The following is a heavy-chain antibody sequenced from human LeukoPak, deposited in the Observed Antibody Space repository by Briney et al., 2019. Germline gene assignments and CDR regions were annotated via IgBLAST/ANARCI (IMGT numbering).Heavy chain of an antibody. CDR2: IYHSGST. V-gene: IGHV4-30-2*01. D-gene: IGHD2-2*01. Sequence: SETLSITCTVSGGSISSGGYYWSWIRQPPGKGLEWIGYIYHSGSTYYNPSLKSRVTISVDRSKNQFSLKLSSVTAADTAVYYCARGGGYGYCSSTSCYDYWGQGTLVTVSS. CDR1: GGSISSGGYY. CDR3: ARGGGYGYCSSTSCYDY. J-gene: IGHJ4*02.